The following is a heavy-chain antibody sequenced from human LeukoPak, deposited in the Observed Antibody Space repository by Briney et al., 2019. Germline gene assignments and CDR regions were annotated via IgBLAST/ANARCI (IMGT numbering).Heavy chain of an antibody. J-gene: IGHJ5*02. V-gene: IGHV1-69*13. CDR2: IIPIFGTA. CDR3: AREAGAYSSSGPFDP. D-gene: IGHD6-13*01. CDR1: GGTFSSYA. Sequence: SVKVSCKASGGTFSSYAISWVRQAPGQGLEWMGGIIPIFGTANYAQKFQGRVTITADESTSTAYMELSSLRSEDTAVCYCAREAGAYSSSGPFDPWGQGTLVTVSS.